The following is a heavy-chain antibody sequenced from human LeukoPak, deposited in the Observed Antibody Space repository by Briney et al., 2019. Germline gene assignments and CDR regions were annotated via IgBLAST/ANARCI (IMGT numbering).Heavy chain of an antibody. CDR3: ARGPKWYYYDTSGSDY. CDR1: GFTFSSYA. J-gene: IGHJ4*02. Sequence: GRSLRLSCAASGFTFSSYAMHWVRQAPGKGLEWVAVISYDGSNKYYADSVKGRFTISRDNSKNTLYLQMNSLRAEDTAVYYCARGPKWYYYDTSGSDYWGQGNLVTVSS. V-gene: IGHV3-30*01. CDR2: ISYDGSNK. D-gene: IGHD3-22*01.